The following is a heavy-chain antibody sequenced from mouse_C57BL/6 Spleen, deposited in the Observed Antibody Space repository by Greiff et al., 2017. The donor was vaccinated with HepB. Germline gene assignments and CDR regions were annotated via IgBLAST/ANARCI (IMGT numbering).Heavy chain of an antibody. CDR3: ARGDGLWCAY. J-gene: IGHJ3*01. Sequence: VQLQQPGAELVMPGASVKLSCKASGYTFTSYWMHWVKQRPGQGLEWIGEIDPSDSYTNYNQKFKGKSTLTVDKSSSTAYMQLSSLTSEDSAVYYCARGDGLWCAYWGQGTLVTVSA. V-gene: IGHV1-69*01. CDR1: GYTFTSYW. CDR2: IDPSDSYT. D-gene: IGHD2-3*01.